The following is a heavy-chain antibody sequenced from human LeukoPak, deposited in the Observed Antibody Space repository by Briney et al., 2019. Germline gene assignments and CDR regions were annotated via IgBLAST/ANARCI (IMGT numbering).Heavy chain of an antibody. CDR1: GGTFSSYA. Sequence: VASVKVSCKASGGTFSSYAISWVRQAPGQGVEWMGMIIPIFGTASHAQKFQGRVTITTDKSTSTAYMELSSLRSEDTAVYYCARDLARKSPSWYPPLDWGQGTLVTVSS. CDR2: IIPIFGTA. J-gene: IGHJ4*02. D-gene: IGHD6-13*01. V-gene: IGHV1-69*05. CDR3: ARDLARKSPSWYPPLD.